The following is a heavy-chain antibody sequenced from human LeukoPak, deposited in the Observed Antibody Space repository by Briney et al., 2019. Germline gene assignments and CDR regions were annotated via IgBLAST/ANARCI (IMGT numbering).Heavy chain of an antibody. J-gene: IGHJ5*02. D-gene: IGHD3-10*01. CDR3: ARGRVLLWFGQRNNWFDP. CDR1: GFTFSSYS. Sequence: GSLRLSCAASGFTFSSYSMNWVRQPPGKGLEWIGEINHSGSTNYNPSLKSRVTISVDTSKNQFSLKLSSVTAADTAVYYCARGRVLLWFGQRNNWFDPWGQGTLVTVSP. CDR2: INHSGST. V-gene: IGHV4-34*01.